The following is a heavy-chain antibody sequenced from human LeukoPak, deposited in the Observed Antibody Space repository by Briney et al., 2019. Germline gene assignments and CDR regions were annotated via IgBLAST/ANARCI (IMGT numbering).Heavy chain of an antibody. D-gene: IGHD3-10*01. CDR1: GYTFTSYV. Sequence: ASVKVSCKASGYTFTSYVISWVRQAPGQGLEWMGWISAYDGNTNYAQKLQGRVTMTTDTSTSTAYMELRSLRSDDTAVYYCARERYYYYGSGSYFYYGMDVWGQGTTVTVSS. V-gene: IGHV1-18*01. CDR3: ARERYYYYGSGSYFYYGMDV. J-gene: IGHJ6*02. CDR2: ISAYDGNT.